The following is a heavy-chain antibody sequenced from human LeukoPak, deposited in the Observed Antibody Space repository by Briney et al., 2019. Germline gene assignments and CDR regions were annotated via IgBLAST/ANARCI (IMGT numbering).Heavy chain of an antibody. Sequence: GGSLRLSCAASGFTFSSYSMNWVRQAPGKGLEWVSSISSSSSYIYYADSVKGRFTISRDNAKNSLYLQMNSLRAEDTAVYYCARTPIDYDFQKFDYWGQGTLVTVSS. CDR3: ARTPIDYDFQKFDY. CDR1: GFTFSSYS. V-gene: IGHV3-21*01. CDR2: ISSSSSYI. D-gene: IGHD3-3*01. J-gene: IGHJ4*02.